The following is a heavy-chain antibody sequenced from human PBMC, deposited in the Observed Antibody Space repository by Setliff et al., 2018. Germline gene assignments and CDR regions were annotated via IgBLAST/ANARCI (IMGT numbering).Heavy chain of an antibody. D-gene: IGHD6-13*01. CDR3: ARVTPSSSSWGYYYYYMDV. CDR2: IYHSGST. J-gene: IGHJ6*03. CDR1: GYSISSGYY. V-gene: IGHV4-38-2*01. Sequence: SETLSLTCAVSGYSISSGYYWGWIRQPPGKGLEWIGSIYHSGSTYHNPSLKSRVTISVDTSKNQFSLKLSSVTAADTAVYYCARVTPSSSSWGYYYYYMDVWGKGTTVTSP.